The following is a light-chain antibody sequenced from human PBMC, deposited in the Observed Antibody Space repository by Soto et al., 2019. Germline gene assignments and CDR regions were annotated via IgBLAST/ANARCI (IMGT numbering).Light chain of an antibody. Sequence: DIQMTQSPSTLSASVGDRVTITCRARQSISSWLAWYQQKPGKAPKLLIYDASSLESGVPSRFSGSGSGTEFTLTISILQPDDFATYYCQQYNSYPWTFGQGTKVEIK. CDR2: DAS. CDR1: QSISSW. CDR3: QQYNSYPWT. V-gene: IGKV1-5*01. J-gene: IGKJ1*01.